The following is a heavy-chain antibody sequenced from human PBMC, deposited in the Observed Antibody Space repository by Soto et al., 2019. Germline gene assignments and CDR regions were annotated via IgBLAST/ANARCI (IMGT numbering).Heavy chain of an antibody. J-gene: IGHJ5*02. CDR1: GGSISSGGYY. CDR3: ARVVRTTGWFDP. V-gene: IGHV4-31*03. D-gene: IGHD4-4*01. CDR2: IYYSGST. Sequence: SETLSLTCTVSGGSISSGGYYWSWIRQHPGKGLEWIGYIYYSGSTYYNPSLKSRVTISVDTSKNQFSLKLSSVTAADTAVYYCARVVRTTGWFDPWGQGALVTVSS.